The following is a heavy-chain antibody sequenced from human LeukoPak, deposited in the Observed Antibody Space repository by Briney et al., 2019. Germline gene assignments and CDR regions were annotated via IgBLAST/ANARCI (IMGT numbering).Heavy chain of an antibody. CDR1: VYTFTSYG. CDR3: ARGIFGVVVPAANFDY. V-gene: IGHV1-18*01. J-gene: IGHJ4*02. Sequence: ASVKVSCKASVYTFTSYGISWVRQAPGQGLEWMGWISAYNGNTNYAQKLQGRVTMTTDISTSTAYMELRSLRSDDTAVYYCARGIFGVVVPAANFDYWGQGTLVTVSS. D-gene: IGHD2-2*01. CDR2: ISAYNGNT.